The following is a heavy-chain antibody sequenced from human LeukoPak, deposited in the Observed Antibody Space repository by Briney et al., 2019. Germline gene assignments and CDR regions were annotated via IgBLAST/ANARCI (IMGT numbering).Heavy chain of an antibody. CDR3: ARHSGSGWQALGY. Sequence: ASVKVSCKASGYTFSNYGISWVRQAPGLGLEWMGWTSYNGNTNYSQKFQDRVAMTTDTSTTTAYMELRSLESDDTAVYYCARHSGSGWQALGYWGQGTLVTVSS. CDR1: GYTFSNYG. V-gene: IGHV1-18*04. CDR2: TSYNGNT. J-gene: IGHJ4*02. D-gene: IGHD6-19*01.